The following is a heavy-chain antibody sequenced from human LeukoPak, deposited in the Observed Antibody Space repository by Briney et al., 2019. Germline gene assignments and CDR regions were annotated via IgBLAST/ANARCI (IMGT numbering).Heavy chain of an antibody. Sequence: ASVKVSCKASGYTFTSYYMHWVRQAPGQGLEWMGIINPSGGSTSYAQKFQGRVTMTRDTSTSTVYMELSSLRSEDTAVYYCARDKGRELRDIVVVPAARYYFGYWGQGTLVTVSS. D-gene: IGHD2-2*01. V-gene: IGHV1-46*01. CDR3: ARDKGRELRDIVVVPAARYYFGY. J-gene: IGHJ4*02. CDR1: GYTFTSYY. CDR2: INPSGGST.